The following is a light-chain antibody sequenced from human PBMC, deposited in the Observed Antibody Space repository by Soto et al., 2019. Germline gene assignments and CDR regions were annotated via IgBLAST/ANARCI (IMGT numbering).Light chain of an antibody. J-gene: IGKJ5*01. CDR2: GTS. CDR3: QQYGSSIT. CDR1: QSVPRSY. Sequence: EIVLTHSPGTLSLSPGERATLSFSASQSVPRSYLAWYQQKPGQAPRLLIYGTSSRATGIPDRFSGSGSGTDFTLTISRLEPEDFAVFYCQQYGSSITFGQGTRLEIK. V-gene: IGKV3-20*01.